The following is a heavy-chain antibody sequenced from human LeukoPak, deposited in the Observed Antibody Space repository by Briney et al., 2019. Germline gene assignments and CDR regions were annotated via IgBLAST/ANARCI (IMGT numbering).Heavy chain of an antibody. Sequence: PGGSLRLSCAASGFTFSSNNMNWVRQAPGKGLEWVSSISSSSIYIYYADSVKGRFTISRDNAKKSLYLQMNSLRAEDTAVYYCARGLSSCLPLDYWGQGTLVTVSS. V-gene: IGHV3-21*01. J-gene: IGHJ4*02. CDR1: GFTFSSNN. CDR2: ISSSSIYI. D-gene: IGHD6-19*01. CDR3: ARGLSSCLPLDY.